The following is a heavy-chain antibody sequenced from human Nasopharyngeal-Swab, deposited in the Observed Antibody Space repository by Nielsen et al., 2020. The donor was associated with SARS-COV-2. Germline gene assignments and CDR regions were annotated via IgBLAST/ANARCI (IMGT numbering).Heavy chain of an antibody. Sequence: RQAPGKGLEWIGYIYYSGSTNYNPSFKSRVTISVDTSKNQFSLKLSSVTAADTAVYYCAGGRDGYTNYYYYYGMDVWGQGTTVTVSS. CDR2: IYYSGST. J-gene: IGHJ6*02. D-gene: IGHD5-24*01. V-gene: IGHV4-59*01. CDR3: AGGRDGYTNYYYYYGMDV.